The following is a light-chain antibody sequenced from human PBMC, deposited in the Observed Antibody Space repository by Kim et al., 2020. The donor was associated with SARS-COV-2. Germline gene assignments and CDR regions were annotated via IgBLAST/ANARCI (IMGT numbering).Light chain of an antibody. Sequence: EIVMTQSPATLSVFPGERATLSCRASQIVDSHLAWYQQRPGQTPRLLIYGVSTRATGIAARFSGSGSGTEFTLTITSLQSEDSAIYYCQHYHNYLWTFGQGTKVEIK. CDR3: QHYHNYLWT. V-gene: IGKV3-15*01. CDR2: GVS. CDR1: QIVDSH. J-gene: IGKJ1*01.